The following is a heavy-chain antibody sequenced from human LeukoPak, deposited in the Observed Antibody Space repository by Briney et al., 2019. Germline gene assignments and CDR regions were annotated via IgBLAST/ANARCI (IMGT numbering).Heavy chain of an antibody. D-gene: IGHD2-15*01. Sequence: PGGSLRLSCAASGFTFSSYAMSWVRQAPGKGLEWVSAISGSGGSAYYADSVKGRFTISRDNSKSTLYLQMNSLRAEDTAMYYCVRDRGYCSGGACYALWDYWGQGTLVTVSS. CDR2: ISGSGGSA. V-gene: IGHV3-23*01. J-gene: IGHJ4*02. CDR3: VRDRGYCSGGACYALWDY. CDR1: GFTFSSYA.